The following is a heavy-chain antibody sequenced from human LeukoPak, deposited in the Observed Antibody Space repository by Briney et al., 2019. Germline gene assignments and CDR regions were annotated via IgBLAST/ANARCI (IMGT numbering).Heavy chain of an antibody. CDR1: GFTVSSNY. D-gene: IGHD3-22*01. CDR3: AIQSGYPDPDDAFDI. J-gene: IGHJ3*02. Sequence: GGSLRLSCAASGFTVSSNYMSWVRQAPGKGLEWVSVIYSGGSTYYADSVKGRFTISRDNSKNTLYLQMNSLRAEDTAVYYCAIQSGYPDPDDAFDIWGKGTMDTVSS. CDR2: IYSGGST. V-gene: IGHV3-53*01.